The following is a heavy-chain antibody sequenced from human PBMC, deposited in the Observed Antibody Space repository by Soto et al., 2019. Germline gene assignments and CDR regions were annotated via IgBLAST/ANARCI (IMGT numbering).Heavy chain of an antibody. CDR2: IIPIFGTA. CDR1: GYTFTRYY. V-gene: IGHV1-69*13. J-gene: IGHJ6*02. CDR3: ARESYSGSYRYYYGMDV. D-gene: IGHD1-26*01. Sequence: ASVKVSCKASGYTFTRYYMHWVRQAPGQGLEWMGGIIPIFGTANYAQKFQGRVTITADESTSTAYMELSSLRSEDTAVYYCARESYSGSYRYYYGMDVWGQGTTVTVSS.